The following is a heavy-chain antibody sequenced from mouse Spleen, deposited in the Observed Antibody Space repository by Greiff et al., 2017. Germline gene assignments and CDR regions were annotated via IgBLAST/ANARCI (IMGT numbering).Heavy chain of an antibody. J-gene: IGHJ4*01. CDR3: ARKDQYYAMDY. CDR1: GFTFSDYG. Sequence: EVKLMESGGGLVKPGGSLKLSCAASGFTFSDYGMHWVRQAPEKGLEWVAYISSGSSTIYYADTVKGRFTISRDNAKNTLFLQMTSLRSEDTAMYYCARKDQYYAMDYWGQGTSVTVSS. V-gene: IGHV5-17*01. CDR2: ISSGSSTI.